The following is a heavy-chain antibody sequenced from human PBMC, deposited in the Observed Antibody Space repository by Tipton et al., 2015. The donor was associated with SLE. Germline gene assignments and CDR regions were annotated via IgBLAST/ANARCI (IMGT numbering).Heavy chain of an antibody. CDR3: ARDQDRSSSGGRTYFDY. D-gene: IGHD6-6*01. V-gene: IGHV3-53*01. J-gene: IGHJ4*02. CDR1: GFTINTNY. CDR2: IYRGGGT. Sequence: SLGLSCAVSGFTINTNYMSWVRQAPGKGLEWVSVIYRGGGTYYADSVKGRFTISRDNSKNTLYLQMNSLRAEDTAVYYCARDQDRSSSGGRTYFDYWGQGTLVTVSS.